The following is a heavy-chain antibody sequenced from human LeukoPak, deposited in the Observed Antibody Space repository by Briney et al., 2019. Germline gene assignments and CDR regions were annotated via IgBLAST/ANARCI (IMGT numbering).Heavy chain of an antibody. Sequence: PGRSLRLSCAASGFTFSSYGMHWVRQAPGKGLEWVAVISYDGSNKYYADSVKGRFTISRDNSKNTLYLQMNSLRAEDTAVYYCAKDNYWNYSNWFDPWGQGTLVTVSS. CDR2: ISYDGSNK. CDR1: GFTFSSYG. J-gene: IGHJ5*02. V-gene: IGHV3-30*18. D-gene: IGHD1-7*01. CDR3: AKDNYWNYSNWFDP.